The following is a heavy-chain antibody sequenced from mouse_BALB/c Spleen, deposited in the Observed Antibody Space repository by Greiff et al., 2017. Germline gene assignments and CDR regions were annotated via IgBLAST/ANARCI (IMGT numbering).Heavy chain of an antibody. CDR3: ATLGNYWYFDV. CDR1: GFSLTSYG. Sequence: VKLMESGPGLVQPSQSLSITCTVSGFSLTSYGVHWVRQSPGKGLEWLGVIWSGGSTDYNAAFISRLSISKDNSKSQVFFKMNSLQANDTAIYYCATLGNYWYFDVWGAGTTVTVSS. V-gene: IGHV2-2*02. J-gene: IGHJ1*01. D-gene: IGHD2-1*01. CDR2: IWSGGST.